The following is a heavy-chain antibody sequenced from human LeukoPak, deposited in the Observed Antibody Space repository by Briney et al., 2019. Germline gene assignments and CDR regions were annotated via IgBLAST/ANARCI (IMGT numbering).Heavy chain of an antibody. D-gene: IGHD3-3*01. CDR3: AASRWSGALDF. CDR1: GFAFDDSA. J-gene: IGHJ4*02. Sequence: GGSLRLSCAASGFAFDDSAMNWVRQAPGKGPIWVSRIDRDGFPTIYADSVKGRFTVSRNNARNTLYLQMDDLRDDDSAVYYCAASRWSGALDFWGKGSLVTVSS. V-gene: IGHV3-74*01. CDR2: IDRDGFPT.